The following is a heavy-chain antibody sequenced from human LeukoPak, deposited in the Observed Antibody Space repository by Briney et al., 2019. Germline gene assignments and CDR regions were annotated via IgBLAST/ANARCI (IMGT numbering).Heavy chain of an antibody. CDR2: ISAYNGNT. V-gene: IGHV1-18*01. J-gene: IGHJ5*02. Sequence: ASLKVSCKASGYTFTSYGISWVRQAPGQRLEWMGWISAYNGNTNYAQKLQGRVTMTTDTSTSTAYMELRSLRSDDTAVYYCARMPDIVVVPAATFDPWGQGTLVTVSS. CDR1: GYTFTSYG. D-gene: IGHD2-2*01. CDR3: ARMPDIVVVPAATFDP.